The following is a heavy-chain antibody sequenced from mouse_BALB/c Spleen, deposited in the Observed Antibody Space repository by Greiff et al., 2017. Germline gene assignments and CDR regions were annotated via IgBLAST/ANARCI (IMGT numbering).Heavy chain of an antibody. CDR2: ISTYYGDA. V-gene: IGHV1S137*01. J-gene: IGHJ4*01. CDR3: ARTSLVWGDY. D-gene: IGHD2-10*02. CDR1: GYTFTDYA. Sequence: VQLQQSGAELVRPGVSVKISCKGSGYTFTDYAMHWVKQSHAKSLEWIGVISTYYGDASYNQKFKGKATMTVDKSSSTAYMELARLTSEDSAIYYCARTSLVWGDYWGQGTSVTVSS.